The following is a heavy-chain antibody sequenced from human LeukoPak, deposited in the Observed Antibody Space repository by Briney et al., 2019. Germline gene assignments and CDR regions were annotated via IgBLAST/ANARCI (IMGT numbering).Heavy chain of an antibody. CDR1: GFTFSSYA. V-gene: IGHV3-23*01. CDR2: ISGSGGST. Sequence: GGSLRLSCAASGFTFSSYAMSWVRQAPGKGLEWVSAISGSGGSTYYADSVKGRFTISRDNSKNTLYLQMNSLRAEDTAVYYCAKDLDYGDYGPRVAGYFDLWGRGTLVTVSS. CDR3: AKDLDYGDYGPRVAGYFDL. D-gene: IGHD4-17*01. J-gene: IGHJ2*01.